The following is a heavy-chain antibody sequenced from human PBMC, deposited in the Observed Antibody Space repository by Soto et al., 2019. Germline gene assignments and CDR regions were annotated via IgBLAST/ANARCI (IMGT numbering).Heavy chain of an antibody. CDR1: GFTFSSYG. V-gene: IGHV3-30*18. J-gene: IGHJ4*02. Sequence: VGSLRLSCAASGFTFSSYGMHWVRQAPGKGLEWVAVISYDGSNKYYADSVKGRFTISRDNSKNTLYLQMNSLRAEDTAVYYCAKDRAPYSSSSYFDYWGQGTLVT. D-gene: IGHD6-6*01. CDR3: AKDRAPYSSSSYFDY. CDR2: ISYDGSNK.